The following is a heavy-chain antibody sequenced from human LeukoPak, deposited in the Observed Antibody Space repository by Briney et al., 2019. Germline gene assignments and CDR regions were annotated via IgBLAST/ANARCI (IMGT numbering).Heavy chain of an antibody. J-gene: IGHJ6*03. V-gene: IGHV4-39*06. CDR2: IYYSGST. CDR3: TRGYSSSWYTPPYYMDV. CDR1: GGSISSSSYY. Sequence: SETLSLTCTVSGGSISSSSYYWGWIRQPPGKGLEWIGSIYYSGSTYYNPSLKSRVTISVDTSKNQLPLKLSSVTAADTAVYYCTRGYSSSWYTPPYYMDVWGKGTTVTVS. D-gene: IGHD6-13*01.